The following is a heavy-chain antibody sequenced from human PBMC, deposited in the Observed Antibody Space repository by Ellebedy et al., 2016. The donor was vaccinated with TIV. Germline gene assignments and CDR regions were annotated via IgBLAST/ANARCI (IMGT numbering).Heavy chain of an antibody. J-gene: IGHJ3*02. V-gene: IGHV4-59*12. CDR3: ARFVRATKAFDI. Sequence: MPSETLSLTCTVSGGSISSYFWSWIRQPPGKGLEWIGYIYHSGNTNYNPSLKSRVTISVDTSKNQFSLRLNSVTAADTAVYYCARFVRATKAFDIWGQGTMVTVSS. CDR1: GGSISSYF. CDR2: IYHSGNT. D-gene: IGHD5-12*01.